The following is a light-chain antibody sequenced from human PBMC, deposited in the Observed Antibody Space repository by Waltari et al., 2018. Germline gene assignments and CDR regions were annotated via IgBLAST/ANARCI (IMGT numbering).Light chain of an antibody. J-gene: IGKJ2*01. V-gene: IGKV3-11*01. Sequence: EIVLTXSPATLSSSPGERATLSCRASQSVSSSLAWYQQKPGQAPRLLIYDASKRATGIPARFSGSGSGTDFTLTIGGLEPEDFAVYYXQQXSDWPFTFGQGTKLEI. CDR2: DAS. CDR1: QSVSSS. CDR3: QQXSDWPFT.